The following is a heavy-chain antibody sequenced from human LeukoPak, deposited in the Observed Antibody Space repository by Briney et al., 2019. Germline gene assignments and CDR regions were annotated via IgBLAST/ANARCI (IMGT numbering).Heavy chain of an antibody. CDR2: INHSGST. CDR3: ARRGLDYDFWSGYYTGYYFDY. CDR1: GGSFSGYY. D-gene: IGHD3-3*01. V-gene: IGHV4-34*01. Sequence: SETLSLTCAVYGGSFSGYYWSRIRQPPGKGLEWIGEINHSGSTNYNPSLKSRVTISVDTSKNQFSLKLSSVTAADTAVYYCARRGLDYDFWSGYYTGYYFDYWGQGTLVTVSS. J-gene: IGHJ4*02.